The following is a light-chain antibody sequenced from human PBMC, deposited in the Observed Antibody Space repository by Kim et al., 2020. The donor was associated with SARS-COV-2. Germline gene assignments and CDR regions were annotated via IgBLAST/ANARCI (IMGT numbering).Light chain of an antibody. J-gene: IGKJ1*01. CDR3: QQYNDWPQT. V-gene: IGKV3-15*01. CDR2: GTS. CDR1: QGVSSN. Sequence: VSPGERATLSCRASQGVSSNLAWYQQKPGQAPRLLVYGTSSRATGVPARFSGSASGTEFTLTISSLQSEDFAVYYCQQYNDWPQTFGQGTKVDIK.